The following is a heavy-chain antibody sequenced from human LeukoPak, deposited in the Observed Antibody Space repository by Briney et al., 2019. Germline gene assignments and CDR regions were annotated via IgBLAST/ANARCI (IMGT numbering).Heavy chain of an antibody. J-gene: IGHJ1*01. V-gene: IGHV1-69*05. CDR2: IIPIFGTA. CDR1: GYTFSDYY. D-gene: IGHD3-22*01. Sequence: SVKVSCKASGYTFSDYYIHWVRQAPGQGLEWMGGIIPIFGTANYAQKFQGRVTITTDESTSTAYMELSSLRSEDTAVYYCAREHPDSPLFQHWGQGTLVTVSS. CDR3: AREHPDSPLFQH.